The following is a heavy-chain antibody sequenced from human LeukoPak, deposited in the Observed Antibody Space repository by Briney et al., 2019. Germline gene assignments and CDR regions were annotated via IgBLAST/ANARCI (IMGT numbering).Heavy chain of an antibody. CDR3: ACGADIVVVPAAIDY. V-gene: IGHV1-2*02. J-gene: IGHJ4*02. D-gene: IGHD2-2*01. Sequence: ASVKVSCKASGYTLTGYYMHWVRQAPGQGLEWMGWINPNSGGTNYAQKFQGRVTMTRDTSISTAYMELSRLRSDDTAVYYCACGADIVVVPAAIDYWGQGTLVTVSS. CDR1: GYTLTGYY. CDR2: INPNSGGT.